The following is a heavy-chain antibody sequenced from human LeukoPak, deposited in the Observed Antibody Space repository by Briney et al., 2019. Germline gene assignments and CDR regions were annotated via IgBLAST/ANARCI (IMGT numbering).Heavy chain of an antibody. V-gene: IGHV4-61*01. D-gene: IGHD3-22*01. CDR1: GDSVSRSSYY. Sequence: SETLSLTCTVSGDSVSRSSYYWTCIRQPPGSGLEWIGYIYYIGSTNYNPSLRSRLTMSVDTSKNQSSLRLSSVIAADTAVYYCARYYDSTGSFDYWGQGTLVTVSS. CDR2: IYYIGST. CDR3: ARYYDSTGSFDY. J-gene: IGHJ4*02.